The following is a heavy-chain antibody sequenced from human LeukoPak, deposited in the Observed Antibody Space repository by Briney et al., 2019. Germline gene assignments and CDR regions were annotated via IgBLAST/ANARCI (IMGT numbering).Heavy chain of an antibody. CDR3: ARDLRQAGYGSGARIRYYGMDV. J-gene: IGHJ6*02. D-gene: IGHD3-10*01. CDR1: GGTFSNYA. V-gene: IGHV1-69*05. CDR2: IIPIIATA. Sequence: ASVKVSCKASGGTFSNYAISWVRQAPGQGLEWMGQIIPIIATANYAQKFQGRVTITTDESTSTAYMELTSLRSEDTAVYYCARDLRQAGYGSGARIRYYGMDVWGQGTTVTVSS.